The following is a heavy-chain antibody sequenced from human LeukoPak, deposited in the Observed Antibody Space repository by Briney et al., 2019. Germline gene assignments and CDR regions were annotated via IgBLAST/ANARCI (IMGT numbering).Heavy chain of an antibody. D-gene: IGHD3-22*01. CDR3: TTDPLVYYYQFDY. CDR1: GITFSYAW. V-gene: IGHV3-15*01. J-gene: IGHJ4*02. CDR2: IKRRIEGETT. Sequence: KPGGSLRLSCAVSGITFSYAWMSWVRQAPGKGLEWVGHIKRRIEGETTDYAAPVKGRFTILRDDSKNTVYLQMNSLKTEDTGVYYCTTDPLVYYYQFDYWGQGTLVIASS.